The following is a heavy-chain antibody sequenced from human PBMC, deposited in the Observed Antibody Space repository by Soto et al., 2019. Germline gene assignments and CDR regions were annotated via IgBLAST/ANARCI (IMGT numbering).Heavy chain of an antibody. CDR3: ARVLAAAGTFWFDP. CDR2: MNPNSGNT. CDR1: GYTFTSYD. J-gene: IGHJ5*02. Sequence: ASVKVSCKASGYTFTSYDINWVRQATGQGLEWMGWMNPNSGNTGYAQKFQGRVTMTRNTSISTAYMELSSLRSEDTAVYYCARVLAAAGTFWFDPWGQGTLVTVSS. V-gene: IGHV1-8*01. D-gene: IGHD6-13*01.